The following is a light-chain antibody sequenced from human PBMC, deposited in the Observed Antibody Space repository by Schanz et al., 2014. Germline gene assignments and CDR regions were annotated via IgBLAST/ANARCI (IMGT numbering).Light chain of an antibody. CDR2: DVN. V-gene: IGLV2-11*01. Sequence: QSALTQPASVSGSPGQSITISCTGTSSDVGTYDYVSWYQQHPGKAPKLMIYDVNKRPSGVPDRFSGSKSGNTASLTISGLQAEDEADYYCCSYAGNWVFGGGTKLTVL. CDR3: CSYAGNWV. CDR1: SSDVGTYDY. J-gene: IGLJ3*02.